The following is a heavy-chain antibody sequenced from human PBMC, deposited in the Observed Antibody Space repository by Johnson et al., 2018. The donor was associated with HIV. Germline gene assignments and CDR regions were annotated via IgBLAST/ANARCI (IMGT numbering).Heavy chain of an antibody. V-gene: IGHV3-13*01. CDR2: IGTAGDT. CDR3: ARWIRYCGGDCYDVFDI. CDR1: GFTFDDFG. Sequence: VQLVESGGGVVRPGGSPRLSCAASGFTFDDFGMGWVRQATGKGLEWVSAIGTAGDTYYPGSVKGRFTISRENAKNSLYLQMNSLRAEDTALYYCARWIRYCGGDCYDVFDIWGQGTMVTVSS. J-gene: IGHJ3*02. D-gene: IGHD2-21*02.